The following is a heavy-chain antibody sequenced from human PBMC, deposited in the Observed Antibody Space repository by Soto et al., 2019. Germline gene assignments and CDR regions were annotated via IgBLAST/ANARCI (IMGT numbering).Heavy chain of an antibody. J-gene: IGHJ4*02. Sequence: QVQLQESGPGLVKPSGTLSLTCAVSGGSISSSNWWSWVRQPPGKGLEWIGEIYHSGSTNYNPSLXSXXTISVDKSKNQFSLTLSSVTAADTAVYYCARVSAAGTYFDYWGQGTLVTVSS. CDR2: IYHSGST. CDR3: ARVSAAGTYFDY. D-gene: IGHD6-13*01. CDR1: GGSISSSNW. V-gene: IGHV4-4*02.